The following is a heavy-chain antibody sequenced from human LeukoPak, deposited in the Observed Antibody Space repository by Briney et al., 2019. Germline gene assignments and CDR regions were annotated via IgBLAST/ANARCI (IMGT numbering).Heavy chain of an antibody. CDR2: IYYRSKWYN. J-gene: IGHJ4*02. Sequence: SQTLSLTCAISGDSVSSNSAAWNWIRQSPSRGLEWLARIYYRSKWYNEYAVSVKSRIIINPDTSKNQVSLQLNSVTPEDTAVYYCTSGTGAFDHWGQGTLVTVSS. V-gene: IGHV6-1*01. CDR1: GDSVSSNSAA. D-gene: IGHD3/OR15-3a*01. CDR3: TSGTGAFDH.